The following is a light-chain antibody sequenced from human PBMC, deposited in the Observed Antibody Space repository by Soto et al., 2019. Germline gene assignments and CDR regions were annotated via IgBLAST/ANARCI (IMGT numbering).Light chain of an antibody. J-gene: IGKJ1*01. CDR3: MQAIDIPWT. CDR1: QSLLHSDGKTY. V-gene: IGKV2-29*03. Sequence: ILMTQTPLSLSIIPGQTASISCKSSQSLLHSDGKTYFYWYVQKAGQAPQPLIYEVSNRFSGLTERFSVSGSRTDFTLKISRVEADDVGIYYCMQAIDIPWTFGQRTKVEIK. CDR2: EVS.